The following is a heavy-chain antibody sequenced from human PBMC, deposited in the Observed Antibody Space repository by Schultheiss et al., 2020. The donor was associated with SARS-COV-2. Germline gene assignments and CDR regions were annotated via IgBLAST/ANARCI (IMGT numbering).Heavy chain of an antibody. J-gene: IGHJ4*02. CDR1: GGSISSYY. Sequence: SQTLSLTCTVSGGSISSYYWGWIRQPPGKGLEWIGSIYYSGSTYYNPSLKSRVTISVDTSKNQFSLKLSSVTAADTAVYYCASVATVTTDYWGQGTLVTVSS. D-gene: IGHD4-17*01. CDR2: IYYSGST. V-gene: IGHV4-39*01. CDR3: ASVATVTTDY.